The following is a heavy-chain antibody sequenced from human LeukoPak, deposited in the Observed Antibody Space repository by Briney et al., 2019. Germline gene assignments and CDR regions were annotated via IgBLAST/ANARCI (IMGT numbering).Heavy chain of an antibody. J-gene: IGHJ3*02. CDR2: IYYSGST. D-gene: IGHD2-2*01. CDR3: ARHQPYCSSTSCYDLDAFDI. V-gene: IGHV4-39*01. Sequence: SETLSLTCTVSGGSISSSSYYWGWIRQPPGKGLEWIGSIYYSGSTYYNPSLKSRITISVDTSKNPFSLKLSSVTAADTAVYYCARHQPYCSSTSCYDLDAFDIWGQGTMVTVSS. CDR1: GGSISSSSYY.